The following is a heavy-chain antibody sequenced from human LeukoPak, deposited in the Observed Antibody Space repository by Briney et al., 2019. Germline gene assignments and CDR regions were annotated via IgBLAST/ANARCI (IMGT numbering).Heavy chain of an antibody. J-gene: IGHJ6*03. CDR1: GFTFSSYE. CDR2: ISSSGSTI. CDR3: ARSAAAGTSYYYYMDV. V-gene: IGHV3-48*03. Sequence: PGGSLRLSCAASGFTFSSYEMNWVRQAPGKGLEWVSYISSSGSTIYYADSVKGRFTISRDNAKNSLYLQMNSLRAEDTAVYYCARSAAAGTSYYYYMDVWGKGTTVTISS. D-gene: IGHD6-13*01.